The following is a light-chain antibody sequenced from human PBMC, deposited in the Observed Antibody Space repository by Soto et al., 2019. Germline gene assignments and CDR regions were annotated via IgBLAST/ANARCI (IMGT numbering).Light chain of an antibody. CDR1: QSVSSY. V-gene: IGKV3-11*01. Sequence: EIVLTQSPATLSLSPGERATLSCRASQSVSSYLAWYQQKPGQAPRLLIYDASNRATGIPARFSGSGSGTDFTLTISSLEPEDFAVYYCQQRSNWPLITFGPGTKVDI. CDR3: QQRSNWPLIT. CDR2: DAS. J-gene: IGKJ3*01.